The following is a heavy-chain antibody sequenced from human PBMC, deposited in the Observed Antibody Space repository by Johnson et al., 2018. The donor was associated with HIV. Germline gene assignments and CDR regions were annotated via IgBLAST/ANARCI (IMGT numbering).Heavy chain of an antibody. V-gene: IGHV3-23*01. CDR2: INGSGGST. Sequence: RLACAASGFTFSSYAMSWVRQAPGKGLEWVSAINGSGGSTYYADSVKGRFTISSDKSKNTLSLQVNSLRAEDTAVYYCAKGGGTSGAAGLVAFDIWGQGTMVTVSS. J-gene: IGHJ3*02. D-gene: IGHD2-2*01. CDR3: AKGGGTSGAAGLVAFDI. CDR1: GFTFSSYA.